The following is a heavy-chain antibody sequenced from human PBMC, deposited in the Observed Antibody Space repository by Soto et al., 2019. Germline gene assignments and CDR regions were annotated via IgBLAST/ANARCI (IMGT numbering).Heavy chain of an antibody. CDR2: ISYDGSNK. D-gene: IGHD3-22*01. CDR3: AKDIHYYYDSSGYYSDYYYGMDV. J-gene: IGHJ6*02. CDR1: GFTFSSYG. Sequence: GGSLRLSCAASGFTFSSYGMHWVRQAPGKGLEWVAVISYDGSNKYYADSVKGRFTISRDNSKNTLYLQMNSLRAEDTAVYYCAKDIHYYYDSSGYYSDYYYGMDVWGQGTTVT. V-gene: IGHV3-30*18.